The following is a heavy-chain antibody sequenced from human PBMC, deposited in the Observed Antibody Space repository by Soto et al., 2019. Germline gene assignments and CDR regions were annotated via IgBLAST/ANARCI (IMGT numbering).Heavy chain of an antibody. CDR1: GITFSNYN. Sequence: EVHLVESGGGLVKPGGSLRLSCAASGITFSNYNINWVRQVPGTGLAWVSYISASGSYIYYADSVKGRFTISRDNAKNSIHFQINSPRAADTAVYYCSTYWEYCYGHPFASSGQGTLVTVSS. D-gene: IGHD5-18*01. CDR2: ISASGSYI. J-gene: IGHJ4*02. V-gene: IGHV3-21*01. CDR3: STYWEYCYGHPFAS.